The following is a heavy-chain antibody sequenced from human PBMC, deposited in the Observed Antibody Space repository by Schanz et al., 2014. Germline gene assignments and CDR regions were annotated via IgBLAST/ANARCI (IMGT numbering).Heavy chain of an antibody. CDR3: AKAGGGWSTAGYYY. V-gene: IGHV3-23*01. D-gene: IGHD6-19*01. CDR2: ISDNGIST. CDR1: GFTFSSYA. J-gene: IGHJ4*02. Sequence: EVQLLESGGGLVQPGGSLRLSCVASGFTFSSYAMSWVRQAPGKGLEWVSGISDNGISTYYADSVKGRFSISRENSKSILYLQMNSLRAEDTAVYYYAKAGGGWSTAGYYYWGQGTLVAVSS.